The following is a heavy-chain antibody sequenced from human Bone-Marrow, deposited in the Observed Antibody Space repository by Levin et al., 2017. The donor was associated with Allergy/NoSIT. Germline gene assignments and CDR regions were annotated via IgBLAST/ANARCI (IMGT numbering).Heavy chain of an antibody. CDR3: ATSTSRTITMVRGDPPTYGMDV. J-gene: IGHJ6*02. CDR1: GFTFSSYG. V-gene: IGHV3-30*03. CDR2: ISYDGSNK. D-gene: IGHD3-10*01. Sequence: GESLKISCAASGFTFSSYGMHWVRQAPGKGLEWVAVISYDGSNKYYADSVKGRFTISRDNSKNTLYLQMNSLRAEDTAVYYCATSTSRTITMVRGDPPTYGMDVWGQGTTVTVSS.